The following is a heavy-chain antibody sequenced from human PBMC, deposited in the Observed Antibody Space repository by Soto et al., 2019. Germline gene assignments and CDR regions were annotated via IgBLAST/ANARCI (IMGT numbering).Heavy chain of an antibody. CDR2: INTDGSVA. CDR1: GLTFRSYW. V-gene: IGHV3-74*03. Sequence: GSLRLSCAASGLTFRSYWMHWVRQAPGKGLVWVSRINTDGSVAMYADSVKGRFTISRDNAKNSLFLQMNSLRPEDTALYYCAKDMKWGGMTTIHYFDSWGQGTQVTVSS. J-gene: IGHJ4*02. D-gene: IGHD4-17*01. CDR3: AKDMKWGGMTTIHYFDS.